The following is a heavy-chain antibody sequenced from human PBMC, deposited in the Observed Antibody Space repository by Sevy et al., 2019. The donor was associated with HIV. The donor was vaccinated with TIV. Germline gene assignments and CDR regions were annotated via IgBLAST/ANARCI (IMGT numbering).Heavy chain of an antibody. Sequence: GGSLRLSCAASGFTFSSYEMNLVRQAPGKGLEWVSYISSSGSTIYYADSVKGRFTISRDNAKNSLYLQMNSLRAEDTAVYYCARDSRVVYAIPSYGMDVWGQGTTVTVSS. CDR3: ARDSRVVYAIPSYGMDV. V-gene: IGHV3-48*03. J-gene: IGHJ6*02. CDR1: GFTFSSYE. D-gene: IGHD2-8*02. CDR2: ISSSGSTI.